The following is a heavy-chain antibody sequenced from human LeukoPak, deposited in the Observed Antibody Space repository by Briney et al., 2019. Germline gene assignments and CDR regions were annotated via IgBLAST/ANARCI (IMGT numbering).Heavy chain of an antibody. CDR1: GDSVSSNSAT. CDR2: TYYRSKWYN. V-gene: IGHV6-1*01. D-gene: IGHD5-18*01. J-gene: IGHJ4*02. Sequence: SQTLSLTCAISGDSVSSNSATWNWIRQSPSRGLEWLGRTYYRSKWYNNYAVSVKSQITINPDTSNNQFSLQLNSVTPEDTAVYYCARFGSGYSYGLDYWGQGTLVTVSS. CDR3: ARFGSGYSYGLDY.